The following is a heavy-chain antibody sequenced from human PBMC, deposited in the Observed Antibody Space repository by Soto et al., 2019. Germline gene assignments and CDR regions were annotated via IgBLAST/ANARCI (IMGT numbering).Heavy chain of an antibody. D-gene: IGHD1-1*01. V-gene: IGHV3-11*01. CDR3: ARAVNWNEFDP. CDR2: IHSSGSTI. CDR1: GFTFRDYY. Sequence: PGGSLRLSCXASGFTFRDYYMSWIRQAPGKGLEWLSYIHSSGSTIYYADSVKGRFTISRDNAKNSLYLQMNSLRAEDTAVYYCARAVNWNEFDPWGQGTLVTVSS. J-gene: IGHJ5*02.